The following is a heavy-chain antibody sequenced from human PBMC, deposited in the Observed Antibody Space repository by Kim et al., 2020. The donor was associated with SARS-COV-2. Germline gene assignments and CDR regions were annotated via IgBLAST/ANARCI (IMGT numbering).Heavy chain of an antibody. Sequence: SETLSLTCAVYGGSFSGYYWSWIRQPPGKGLEWIGEINHSGSTNYNPSLKSLVTISVDTSKNQFSLKLSSVTAADTAVYYCARAVYYGSGSAPFDYWGQGTLVTVSS. D-gene: IGHD3-10*01. V-gene: IGHV4-34*01. J-gene: IGHJ4*02. CDR3: ARAVYYGSGSAPFDY. CDR2: INHSGST. CDR1: GGSFSGYY.